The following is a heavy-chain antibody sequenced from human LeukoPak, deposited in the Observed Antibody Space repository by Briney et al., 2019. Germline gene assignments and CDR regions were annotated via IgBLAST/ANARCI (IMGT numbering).Heavy chain of an antibody. J-gene: IGHJ6*02. V-gene: IGHV3-48*04. D-gene: IGHD3-10*01. Sequence: GGSLRLSCTASGFTFNTCTMKWVRQAPGKGLEWVSYISSSGSTIYYADSVKGRFTISRDNAKNSLYLQMNSLRAEDTAVYYCASALLWFYGMDVWGQGTTVTVSS. CDR2: ISSSGSTI. CDR3: ASALLWFYGMDV. CDR1: GFTFNTCT.